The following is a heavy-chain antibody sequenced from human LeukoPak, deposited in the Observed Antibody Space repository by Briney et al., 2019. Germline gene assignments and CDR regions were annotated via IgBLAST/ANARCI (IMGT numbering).Heavy chain of an antibody. D-gene: IGHD3-3*01. CDR2: IYPGDSDT. CDR1: GYSFTSYW. V-gene: IGHV5-51*01. J-gene: IGHJ5*02. CDR3: ARHFYDFWSGEGWFDP. Sequence: GESLKISCMGSGYSFTSYWIGWVRQMPGKGLEWMGIIYPGDSDTRYSPSFQGQVTISADKSISTAYLQWSSLKASDTAMYYCARHFYDFWSGEGWFDPWGQGTLVTVSS.